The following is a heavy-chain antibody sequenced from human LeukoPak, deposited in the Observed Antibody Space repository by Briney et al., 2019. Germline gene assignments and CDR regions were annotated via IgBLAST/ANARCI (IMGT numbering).Heavy chain of an antibody. V-gene: IGHV4-34*01. CDR3: ARSGYSYGADAFDI. Sequence: SETLSLTCAAYGGSFSGYYWSWIRQPPGKGLEWIGEINHSGSTNYNPSLKSRVTISVDTSKNQFSLKLSSVTAADTAVYYCARSGYSYGADAFDIWGQGTMVTVSS. CDR2: INHSGST. J-gene: IGHJ3*02. D-gene: IGHD5-18*01. CDR1: GGSFSGYY.